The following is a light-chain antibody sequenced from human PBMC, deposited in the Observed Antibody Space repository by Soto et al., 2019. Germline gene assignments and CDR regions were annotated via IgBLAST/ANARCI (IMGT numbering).Light chain of an antibody. CDR2: GAS. J-gene: IGKJ1*01. Sequence: EIVMTQSPATLSVSPGERATLSCRASQSVSSNLAWYQQRPGQAPRLLIFGASTRAPGIPARFSGSGSGTEFTLTISILQSEDFAVYYCQQYSNWPRTFGQGTKVEIK. CDR3: QQYSNWPRT. CDR1: QSVSSN. V-gene: IGKV3-15*01.